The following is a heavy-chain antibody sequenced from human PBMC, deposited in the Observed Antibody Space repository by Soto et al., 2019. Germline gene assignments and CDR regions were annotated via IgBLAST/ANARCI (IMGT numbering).Heavy chain of an antibody. V-gene: IGHV1-8*01. CDR2: MNPNSGNT. Sequence: QVQLVQSGAEVKKPGASVKVSCKASGYTFTSYDINWVRQATGQGLEWMGWMNPNSGNTGYAQKFQGSVTMTRNTSRSTAYMELCSLRSEDTAVYYCARGRSDYGDLYDYWGQGTLVTVSS. D-gene: IGHD4-17*01. CDR3: ARGRSDYGDLYDY. J-gene: IGHJ4*02. CDR1: GYTFTSYD.